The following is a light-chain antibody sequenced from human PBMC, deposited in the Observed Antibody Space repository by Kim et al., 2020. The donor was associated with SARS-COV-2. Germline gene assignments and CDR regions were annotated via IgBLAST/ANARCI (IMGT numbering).Light chain of an antibody. CDR3: LLFYGGAWV. J-gene: IGLJ3*02. V-gene: IGLV7-43*01. CDR2: STS. Sequence: PGGTVTLTCASSTGAVTSGYYPNWFQQKPGQAPRALIYSTSNKQSWTPARFSGSLLGGKAALTLSGVQPEDEAEYYCLLFYGGAWVFGGGTKLTVL. CDR1: TGAVTSGYY.